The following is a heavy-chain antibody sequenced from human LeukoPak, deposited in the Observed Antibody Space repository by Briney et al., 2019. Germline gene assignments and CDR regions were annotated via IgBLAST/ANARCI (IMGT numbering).Heavy chain of an antibody. V-gene: IGHV4-38-2*01. Sequence: PSETLSLTCAVSGSSISSGYFWGWIRQPPGKGLEWIGSINHSGTTYYNPSLKSRVTMSVDTSKNQLSLNVTSVTAADTAVYYCARVGGITIFGGASITPNYYMDVCGKGTTVIVSS. CDR3: ARVGGITIFGGASITPNYYMDV. J-gene: IGHJ6*03. CDR1: GSSISSGYF. D-gene: IGHD3-3*01. CDR2: INHSGTT.